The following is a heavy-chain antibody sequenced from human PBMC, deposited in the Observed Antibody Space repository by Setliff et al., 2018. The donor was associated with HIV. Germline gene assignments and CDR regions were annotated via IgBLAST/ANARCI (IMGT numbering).Heavy chain of an antibody. Sequence: PGGSRRLSCAASGFSFSNYAMTWVRQAPGKGLEWVSTISATGFSTYYADSVKVRFTTSRDNSNNALYLQMNSLRAEDTAVYYCARTMGHVYTAMLKYYYYYYMDVWGKGTTVTVSS. J-gene: IGHJ6*03. V-gene: IGHV3-23*01. D-gene: IGHD5-18*01. CDR2: ISATGFST. CDR3: ARTMGHVYTAMLKYYYYYYMDV. CDR1: GFSFSNYA.